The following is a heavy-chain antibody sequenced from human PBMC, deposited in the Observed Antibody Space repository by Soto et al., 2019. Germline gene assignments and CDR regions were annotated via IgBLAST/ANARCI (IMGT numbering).Heavy chain of an antibody. J-gene: IGHJ5*01. V-gene: IGHV3-33*06. Sequence: GGSLRLSCEASGFSFSSSGMHWVRQAPGKGLEWVAVIWYDGSNEYYADSVKGRFTISRDNSKNTLYLQMNSLRAEDTAMYYCAKISYFDWLTGDWFDSWGQVTLVTVAS. D-gene: IGHD3-9*01. CDR2: IWYDGSNE. CDR3: AKISYFDWLTGDWFDS. CDR1: GFSFSSSG.